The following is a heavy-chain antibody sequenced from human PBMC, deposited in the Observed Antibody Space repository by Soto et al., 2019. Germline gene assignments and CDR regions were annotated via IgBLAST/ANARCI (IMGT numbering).Heavy chain of an antibody. J-gene: IGHJ6*02. Sequence: SETLSLTCTVSGGSISSRPHYWGWIRQPPGKGLEWFWNIYYSGSTYYNPSLESRVTISVDTAKNQFSLKLSSVTAADTAVYYCARELIRGVISQYYYYYYGMDVWGQGTTVTVSS. D-gene: IGHD3-10*01. V-gene: IGHV4-39*01. CDR3: ARELIRGVISQYYYYYYGMDV. CDR1: GGSISSRPHY. CDR2: IYYSGST.